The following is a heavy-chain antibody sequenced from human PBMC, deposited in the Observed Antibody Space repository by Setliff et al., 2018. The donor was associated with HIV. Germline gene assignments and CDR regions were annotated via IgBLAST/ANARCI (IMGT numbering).Heavy chain of an antibody. CDR1: GGSFSGFY. CDR3: ANFLPDTAAAGPRFDY. J-gene: IGHJ4*02. V-gene: IGHV4-34*01. Sequence: LPETLSLTCAVYGGSFSGFYWSWIRQPPGKGLEWIGEINHSGSTTYNPSLKSRVTISVDTSKNHFSLKLSSVTAADTAVYYCANFLPDTAAAGPRFDYWGQGTLVTVSS. CDR2: INHSGST. D-gene: IGHD6-13*01.